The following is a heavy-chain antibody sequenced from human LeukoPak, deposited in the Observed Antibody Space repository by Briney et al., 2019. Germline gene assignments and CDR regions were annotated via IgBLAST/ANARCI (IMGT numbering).Heavy chain of an antibody. J-gene: IGHJ4*02. V-gene: IGHV3-23*01. Sequence: GGSLRLSCAASGFTFSSYAMSWVRQAPGKGLEWVSAISGSGGSTYYADSVKGRFTISRDNSKNTLYLQMNSLRAEDTAVYYCAKAHLRITVIVVVFDYWGQGTLVTVSS. CDR3: AKAHLRITVIVVVFDY. D-gene: IGHD3-22*01. CDR1: GFTFSSYA. CDR2: ISGSGGST.